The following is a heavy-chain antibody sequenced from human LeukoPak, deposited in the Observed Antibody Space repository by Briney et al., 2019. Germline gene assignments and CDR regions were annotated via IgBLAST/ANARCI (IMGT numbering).Heavy chain of an antibody. V-gene: IGHV4-38-2*02. J-gene: IGHJ4*02. CDR2: VYHTGST. CDR3: ARLLVVPAAIFDY. D-gene: IGHD2-2*01. Sequence: SETLSLTCTVSGYSISNGFYWAWIRQPPGKGLEWIGSVYHTGSTYSNPSLKSRVTISVDTSKNQFSLKLSSVTAADTAVYYCARLLVVPAAIFDYWGQGTLVTVSS. CDR1: GYSISNGFY.